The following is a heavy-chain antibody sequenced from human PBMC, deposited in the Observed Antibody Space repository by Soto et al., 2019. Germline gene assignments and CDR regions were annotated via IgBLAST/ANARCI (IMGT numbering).Heavy chain of an antibody. CDR1: GYSFTSYW. Sequence: GESLKISCKGSGYSFTSYWISWVRQMPGKGLEWMGRIDPSDSYTNYSPSFQGHVTIPADKSISTAYLQWSSLKASDTAMYYCAVTDSSSWWGRDYYYGMDVWGQGTTVTVSS. CDR2: IDPSDSYT. V-gene: IGHV5-10-1*01. J-gene: IGHJ6*02. CDR3: AVTDSSSWWGRDYYYGMDV. D-gene: IGHD6-6*01.